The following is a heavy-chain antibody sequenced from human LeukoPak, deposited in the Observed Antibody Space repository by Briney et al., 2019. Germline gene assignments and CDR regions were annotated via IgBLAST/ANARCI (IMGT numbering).Heavy chain of an antibody. D-gene: IGHD3-22*01. CDR3: ARGQERSYYDSSGYLKSAPYYFDY. Sequence: SETLSLTCAVYGGSFSGYYWSWIRQPPGKGLEWIGEINHSGSTNYNPSLKSRVTISVDTSKNQFSLKLSSVTAADTAVYYCARGQERSYYDSSGYLKSAPYYFDYWGQGTLVTVSS. J-gene: IGHJ4*02. CDR1: GGSFSGYY. CDR2: INHSGST. V-gene: IGHV4-34*01.